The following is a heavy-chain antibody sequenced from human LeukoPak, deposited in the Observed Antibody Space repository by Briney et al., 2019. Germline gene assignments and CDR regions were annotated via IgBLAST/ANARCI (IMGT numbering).Heavy chain of an antibody. V-gene: IGHV1-69*13. CDR1: GGTFSSYA. CDR3: ARDLEIWFGEPLGY. Sequence: SVKVSCKASGGTFSSYAISWVRQAPGQGLEWMGGIIPIFGTANYAQKFQGRVTITADESTSTAYMELSSLRAEDTAVYYCARDLEIWFGEPLGYWGQGTLVTVSS. J-gene: IGHJ4*02. D-gene: IGHD3-10*01. CDR2: IIPIFGTA.